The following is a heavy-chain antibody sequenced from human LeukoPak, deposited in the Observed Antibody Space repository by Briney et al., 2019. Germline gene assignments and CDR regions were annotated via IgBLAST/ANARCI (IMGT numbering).Heavy chain of an antibody. J-gene: IGHJ4*02. CDR1: GFIFSNYA. Sequence: GSLRLSCAASGFIFSNYAMTWVRQAPGKGLEWVSSTGGTTDYADSVKGRFTISRDNSKNTLYLQMNSLRAEDTAVYYCARDSSFGDYSTAFDYWGQGTLVTVSS. CDR2: TGGTT. D-gene: IGHD4-17*01. V-gene: IGHV3-23*01. CDR3: ARDSSFGDYSTAFDY.